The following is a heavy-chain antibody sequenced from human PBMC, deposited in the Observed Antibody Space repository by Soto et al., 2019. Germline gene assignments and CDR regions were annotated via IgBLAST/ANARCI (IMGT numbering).Heavy chain of an antibody. CDR3: ARLYLVPPSGDAFDI. V-gene: IGHV2-5*02. CDR1: GFSLSTSGVG. Sequence: QITLKESGPTLVKPTQTLTLTCTFSGFSLSTSGVGVGWIRQPPGKALEWLALIYWDDDKRYSPSLKSRLTITKHPSKNQVVLTMTNMDPVDTATYYCARLYLVPPSGDAFDIWGQGTMVTVSS. D-gene: IGHD1-26*01. CDR2: IYWDDDK. J-gene: IGHJ3*02.